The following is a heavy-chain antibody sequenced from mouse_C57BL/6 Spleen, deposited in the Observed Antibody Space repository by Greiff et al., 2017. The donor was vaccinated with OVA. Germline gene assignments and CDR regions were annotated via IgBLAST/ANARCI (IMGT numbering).Heavy chain of an antibody. D-gene: IGHD1-1*01. Sequence: QVQLQQPGAELVRPGSSVKLSCKASGYTFTSYWMHWVKQRPIQGLEWIGNIDPSDSETHYNQKFKDKATLTVDKSSSTAYMQLRSLTSEDSAVYYGSRWGGRRRDYYAIDYWGQGASVTVSS. CDR3: SRWGGRRRDYYAIDY. CDR1: GYTFTSYW. J-gene: IGHJ4*01. CDR2: IDPSDSET. V-gene: IGHV1-52*01.